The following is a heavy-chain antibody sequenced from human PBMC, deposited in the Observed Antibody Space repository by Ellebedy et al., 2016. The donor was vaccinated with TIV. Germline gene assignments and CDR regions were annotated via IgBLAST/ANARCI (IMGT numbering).Heavy chain of an antibody. D-gene: IGHD3-22*01. CDR1: GYTFTSYG. J-gene: IGHJ3*02. CDR3: ARGPYYDSSGLYAFDI. CDR2: ISAYNGNT. V-gene: IGHV1-18*01. Sequence: ASVKVSXKASGYTFTSYGISWVRQAPGQGLEWMGWISAYNGNTNYAQKLQGRVTMTRNTSISTAYMELSSLRSEDTAVYYCARGPYYDSSGLYAFDIWGQGTMVTVSS.